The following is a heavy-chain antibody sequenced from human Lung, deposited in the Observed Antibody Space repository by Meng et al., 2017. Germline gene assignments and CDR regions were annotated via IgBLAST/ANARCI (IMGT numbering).Heavy chain of an antibody. CDR1: GYTFSTYT. D-gene: IGHD5-18*01. V-gene: IGHV1-3*01. J-gene: IGHJ4*02. Sequence: QVQLVPSGAEVKPPGASVTVSCTASGYTFSTYTMRWVRQAPGQRLEWMGWINAGNGNTKFSQKFQGRVTITRDTAASTAYMELSSLRSEDTAVYYCARDAAMVKGGDYWGQGTLVTVSS. CDR3: ARDAAMVKGGDY. CDR2: INAGNGNT.